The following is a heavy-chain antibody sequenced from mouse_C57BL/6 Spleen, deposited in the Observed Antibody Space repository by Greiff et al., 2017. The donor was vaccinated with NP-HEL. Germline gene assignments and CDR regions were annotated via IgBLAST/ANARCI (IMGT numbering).Heavy chain of an antibody. J-gene: IGHJ4*01. CDR2: IYPGSGNT. Sequence: VQLQQSGAELVRPGASVKLSCKASGYTFTDYYINWVKQRPGQGLEWIARIYPGSGNTYYNEKFKGKATLTAEKSSSTAYMQLSSLTSEDSAVYFCARTYYYGSSYLYYAMDDWGQGTSVTVSS. D-gene: IGHD1-1*01. CDR3: ARTYYYGSSYLYYAMDD. CDR1: GYTFTDYY. V-gene: IGHV1-76*01.